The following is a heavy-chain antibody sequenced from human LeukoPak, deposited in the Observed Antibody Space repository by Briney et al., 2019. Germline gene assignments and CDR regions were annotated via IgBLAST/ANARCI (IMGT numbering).Heavy chain of an antibody. CDR1: GFTFSTCA. CDR2: ISDDGGTT. CDR3: AKDGVTIFGVVPFDY. D-gene: IGHD3-3*01. Sequence: PGGSLRLSCAASGFTFSTCAMSWVRQAPGKGLEWVSVISDDGGTTYYADSVKGRFTISRDNSKNTLYLQMNSLRAEDTALYYCAKDGVTIFGVVPFDYWGLGTRVTVSS. J-gene: IGHJ4*02. V-gene: IGHV3-23*01.